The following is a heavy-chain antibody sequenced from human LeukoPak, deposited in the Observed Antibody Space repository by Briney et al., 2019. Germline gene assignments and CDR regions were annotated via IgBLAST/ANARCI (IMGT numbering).Heavy chain of an antibody. V-gene: IGHV3-11*01. CDR2: ISSSGSTI. Sequence: GGSLRLSCAASGFTFSDYYMSWIRQAPGKGLEWVSYISSSGSTIYYADSVKGRFTISRDNAENSLYLQMNSLRAEDTAVYYCASKAQMATEYYYYGMDVWGQGTTVTVSS. CDR3: ASKAQMATEYYYYGMDV. J-gene: IGHJ6*02. D-gene: IGHD5-24*01. CDR1: GFTFSDYY.